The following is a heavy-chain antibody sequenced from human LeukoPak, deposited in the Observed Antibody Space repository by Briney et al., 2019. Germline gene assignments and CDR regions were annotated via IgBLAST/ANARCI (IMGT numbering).Heavy chain of an antibody. J-gene: IGHJ6*04. CDR2: IKNDESEK. CDR1: GFTFRSYW. V-gene: IGHV3-7*01. Sequence: GGSLRLSCDTSGFTFRSYWMTWVRQTPGKGLEWLATIKNDESEKSNVDSVKGRFTISRDNAKKTLSLQLNNLRVEDTAVYYCAREPTSGWYTEEFMGHYYFKMDVWGEGTKVIVSS. CDR3: AREPTSGWYTEEFMGHYYFKMDV. D-gene: IGHD6-19*01.